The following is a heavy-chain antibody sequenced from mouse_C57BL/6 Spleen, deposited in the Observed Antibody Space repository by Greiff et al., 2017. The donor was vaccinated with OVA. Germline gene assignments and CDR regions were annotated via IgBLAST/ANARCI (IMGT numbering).Heavy chain of an antibody. CDR2: INPNNGGT. Sequence: EVQLQQSGPELVKPGASVKIPCKASGYTFTDYNMDWVKQSHGKSLEWIGDINPNNGGTIYNQKFKGKATLTVDKSSSTAYMELRSLTSEDTAVYYCARWEYDYAFFDDWGQGTTLTVSS. V-gene: IGHV1-18*01. J-gene: IGHJ2*01. CDR1: GYTFTDYN. D-gene: IGHD2-4*01. CDR3: ARWEYDYAFFDD.